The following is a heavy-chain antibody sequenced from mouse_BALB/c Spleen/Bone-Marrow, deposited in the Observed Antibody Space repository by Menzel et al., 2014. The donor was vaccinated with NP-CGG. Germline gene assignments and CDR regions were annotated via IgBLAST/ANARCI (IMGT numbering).Heavy chain of an antibody. D-gene: IGHD2-1*01. J-gene: IGHJ2*01. Sequence: VKLLESGGGLVQPGGSMLLSCAASGFPFSEAWLDWVRQSPATGLEWVADISRHANNHGTHYAESVVGRLTISREDDKSSGYLQMNSIRAEDTGIYYCTRSNYGNSYYLDYLGQGTTRTGAS. V-gene: IGHV6-6*01. CDR3: TRSNYGNSYYLDY. CDR1: GFPFSEAW. CDR2: ISRHANNHGT.